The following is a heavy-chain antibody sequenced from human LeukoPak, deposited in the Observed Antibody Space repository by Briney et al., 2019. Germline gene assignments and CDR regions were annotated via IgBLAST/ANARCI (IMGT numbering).Heavy chain of an antibody. CDR3: AKTSGYHGTTYYFDY. V-gene: IGHV3-23*01. D-gene: IGHD5-12*01. Sequence: PEGSLRLSCAASGFTFSSYAMSWVRQAPGKGLEWVSAISGSGGSTYYADSVKGRFTISRDNSKNTLYLQMNSLRAEDTAVYYCAKTSGYHGTTYYFDYWGQGTLVTVSS. CDR1: GFTFSSYA. J-gene: IGHJ4*02. CDR2: ISGSGGST.